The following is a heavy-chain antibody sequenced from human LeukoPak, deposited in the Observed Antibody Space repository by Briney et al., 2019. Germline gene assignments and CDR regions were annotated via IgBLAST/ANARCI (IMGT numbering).Heavy chain of an antibody. Sequence: SVKVSCKASGGTFSSYAISWVRQAPGQGLEWMGGIIPIFGTANYAQKFQGRVTITTDESTSTAYMELSSPRSEDTAVYYCAREDRYYYDSSGYYQHWGQGTLVTVSS. CDR2: IIPIFGTA. V-gene: IGHV1-69*05. CDR3: AREDRYYYDSSGYYQH. D-gene: IGHD3-22*01. J-gene: IGHJ1*01. CDR1: GGTFSSYA.